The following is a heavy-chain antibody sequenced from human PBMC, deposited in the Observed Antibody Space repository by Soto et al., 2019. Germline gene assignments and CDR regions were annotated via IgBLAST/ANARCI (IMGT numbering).Heavy chain of an antibody. CDR3: AKDPNPNSGSLRWFDL. J-gene: IGHJ5*02. CDR2: ITYDGSDK. Sequence: QVHLVESGGGVVQPGRSLRISCAASGFTFSTYGMHWVLQAPGKGLEWVAVITYDGSDKNYGDSVKGRFTISRDNSRNTLYLQMNSLRAEDTAVYYCAKDPNPNSGSLRWFDLWGQGTLVTVSS. CDR1: GFTFSTYG. D-gene: IGHD1-26*01. V-gene: IGHV3-30*18.